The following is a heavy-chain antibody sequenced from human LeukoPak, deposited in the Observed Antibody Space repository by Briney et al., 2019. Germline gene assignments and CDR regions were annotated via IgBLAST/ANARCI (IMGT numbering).Heavy chain of an antibody. CDR1: GFMFTGYG. CDR2: IWYDASNK. D-gene: IGHD3-3*02. CDR3: ARRISGWFDP. V-gene: IGHV3-33*01. J-gene: IGHJ5*02. Sequence: GRSLRLSCAASGFMFTGYGMHWVRRAPGKGLVWGAFIWYDASNKYYADSVKGRFTISRDNSKNTLYLQMNGLSAEDTSVYYCARRISGWFDPWGQGTLVTVSS.